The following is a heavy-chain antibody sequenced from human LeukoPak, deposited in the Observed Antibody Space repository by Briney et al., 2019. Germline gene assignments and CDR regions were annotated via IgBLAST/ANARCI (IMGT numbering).Heavy chain of an antibody. V-gene: IGHV4-39*01. CDR1: GGSISSSSYY. CDR3: ARHKPKPLYYFDY. CDR2: IYYSGST. J-gene: IGHJ4*02. Sequence: SETLSLTCTVSGGSISSSSYYWGWIRQPPGKGLEWIGSIYYSGSTYYNPSLKSRVTISVDTSKNQFSLKLSSVTAADTAVYYCARHKPKPLYYFDYWGQGTLVTVSS.